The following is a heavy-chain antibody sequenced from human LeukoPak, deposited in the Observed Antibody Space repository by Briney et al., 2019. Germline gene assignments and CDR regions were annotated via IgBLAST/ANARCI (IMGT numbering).Heavy chain of an antibody. CDR3: ASISRVTQPPDFDY. J-gene: IGHJ4*02. CDR1: GFTFSEYW. CDR2: IKQDGSEK. D-gene: IGHD2-21*02. Sequence: GGSLRLSCAASGFTFSEYWMIWVRQAPGKGLEWVANIKQDGSEKYSVDSVKGRFTISRDNAKNSLYLQMNSLRLDDTAIYYCASISRVTQPPDFDYWGQGTLVSVSS. V-gene: IGHV3-7*01.